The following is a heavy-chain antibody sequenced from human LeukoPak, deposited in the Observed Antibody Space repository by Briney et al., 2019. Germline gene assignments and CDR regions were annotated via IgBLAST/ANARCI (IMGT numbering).Heavy chain of an antibody. Sequence: GGSLRLSCAASGFTFSSYGMHWVRQAPGKGLEWVAFIRYDGSNKYYADSVKGRFTISRDNAKNSLYLQMNSLRAEDTAVYYCARGGRSSNFLNYWGQGTLVTVSS. V-gene: IGHV3-30*02. D-gene: IGHD3-3*01. J-gene: IGHJ4*02. CDR1: GFTFSSYG. CDR3: ARGGRSSNFLNY. CDR2: IRYDGSNK.